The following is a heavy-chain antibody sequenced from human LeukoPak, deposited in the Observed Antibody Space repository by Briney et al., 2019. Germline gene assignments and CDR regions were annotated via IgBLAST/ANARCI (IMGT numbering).Heavy chain of an antibody. V-gene: IGHV4-4*02. Sequence: PSETLSLTCAVSGGSISSSNWWSWVRQPPGKGLEWIGEIYHSGSTNYNPSLKSRVTISVDKSKNQFSLKLSSVTAADTAVYYCARDRLGSGYYWGSDAFDIWGQGTMVTVSS. CDR2: IYHSGST. CDR1: GGSISSSNW. D-gene: IGHD3-22*01. CDR3: ARDRLGSGYYWGSDAFDI. J-gene: IGHJ3*02.